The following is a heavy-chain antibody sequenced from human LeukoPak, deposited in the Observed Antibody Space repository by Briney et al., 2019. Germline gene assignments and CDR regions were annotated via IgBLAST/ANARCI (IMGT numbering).Heavy chain of an antibody. CDR2: ISGSGSST. CDR1: GFTFSSYA. V-gene: IGHV3-23*01. CDR3: AKVDGITIFEVFDY. D-gene: IGHD3-3*01. J-gene: IGHJ4*02. Sequence: GGSLRLSCAASGFTFSSYAMSWVRQAPGKGLERLSSISGSGSSTYYADSVKGRFTISRDNSKNILYLQMISLRADDTAVYFCAKVDGITIFEVFDYWGQGTLVTVSS.